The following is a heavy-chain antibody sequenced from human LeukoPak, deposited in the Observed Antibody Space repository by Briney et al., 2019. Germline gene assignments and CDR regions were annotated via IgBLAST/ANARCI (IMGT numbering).Heavy chain of an antibody. J-gene: IGHJ4*02. CDR3: ATSGNYYLKY. CDR1: GFTFSTYN. D-gene: IGHD1-26*01. CDR2: ITSSSTNI. V-gene: IGHV3-48*02. Sequence: LSGGSLRLSCAASGFTFSTYNMNWVRQAPGKGLEWVSHITSSSTNIYYADSVKGRFTISRDNAKNALSLQMNSLRDEDTAVYYCATSGNYYLKYWGQGTLVTVSS.